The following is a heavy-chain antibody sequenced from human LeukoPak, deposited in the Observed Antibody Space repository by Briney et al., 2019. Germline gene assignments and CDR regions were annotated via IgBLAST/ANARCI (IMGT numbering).Heavy chain of an antibody. J-gene: IGHJ4*02. Sequence: GGSLRLSCAASGLTFKNAWMSWVRQAPGKGLEWVGRIKSKAHGGTTDYAAPVKDRFTISRDDSKNTLYLQMNSLKTEDTAVYYCTKILFDSGDYFDYWGQGTLVTVSS. CDR3: TKILFDSGDYFDY. V-gene: IGHV3-15*01. D-gene: IGHD4-17*01. CDR2: IKSKAHGGTT. CDR1: GLTFKNAW.